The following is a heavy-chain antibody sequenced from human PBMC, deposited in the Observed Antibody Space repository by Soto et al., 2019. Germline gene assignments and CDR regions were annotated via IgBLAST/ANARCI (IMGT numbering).Heavy chain of an antibody. V-gene: IGHV3-21*06. J-gene: IGHJ5*02. Sequence: GGSLRLSCATSGFTFSSYSMNWVRQAPGKDLEWISSISTGSDYVYYADSVAGRFTISRDNAKSSLYLQMNSLRAEDTAVYYCARDSRIVARPAMGSVGFDPWGQGTLVTVSS. CDR1: GFTFSSYS. CDR3: ARDSRIVARPAMGSVGFDP. D-gene: IGHD2-2*01. CDR2: ISTGSDYV.